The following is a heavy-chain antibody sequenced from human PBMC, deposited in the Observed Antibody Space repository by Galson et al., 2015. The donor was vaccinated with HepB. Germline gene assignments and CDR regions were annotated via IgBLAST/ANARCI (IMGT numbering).Heavy chain of an antibody. Sequence: LSLTCTVSGGSISSNNYFWAWIRQPPGKGLEWIGSVYHSGSTYYNPSLKSRVTIPVDMSKNQFSLKLRSVTAADTGVFYCARHEDDILAGCPGPFDCWGQGTLVTVSS. J-gene: IGHJ4*02. D-gene: IGHD3-9*01. CDR1: GGSISSNNYF. CDR2: VYHSGST. V-gene: IGHV4-39*01. CDR3: ARHEDDILAGCPGPFDC.